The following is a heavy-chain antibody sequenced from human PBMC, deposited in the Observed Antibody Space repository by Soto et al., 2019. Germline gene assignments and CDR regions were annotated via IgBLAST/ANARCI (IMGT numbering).Heavy chain of an antibody. J-gene: IGHJ4*02. CDR2: ISGSGGST. V-gene: IGHV3-23*01. CDR1: GFTFSSYA. Sequence: GGSLRLSCAASGFTFSSYAMSWVRQAPGKGLEWVSAISGSGGSTYYADSVKGRFTISRDNSKNTLYLQKNSLRAEDTAVYYCAKDRSDSSGYYYFDYWGQGTLVTVSS. D-gene: IGHD3-22*01. CDR3: AKDRSDSSGYYYFDY.